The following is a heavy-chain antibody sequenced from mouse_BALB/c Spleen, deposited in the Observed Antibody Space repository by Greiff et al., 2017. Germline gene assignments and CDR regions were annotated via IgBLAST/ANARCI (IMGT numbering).Heavy chain of an antibody. V-gene: IGHV5-12-2*01. CDR1: GFTFSSYT. CDR2: ISNGGGST. Sequence: EVNVVESGGGLVQPGGSLKLSCAASGFTFSSYTMSWVRQTPEKRLEWVAYISNGGGSTYYPDTVKGRFTISRDNAKNTLYLQMSSLKSEDTAMYYCARHYYGSGYYYAMDYWGQGTSVTVSS. J-gene: IGHJ4*01. CDR3: ARHYYGSGYYYAMDY. D-gene: IGHD1-1*01.